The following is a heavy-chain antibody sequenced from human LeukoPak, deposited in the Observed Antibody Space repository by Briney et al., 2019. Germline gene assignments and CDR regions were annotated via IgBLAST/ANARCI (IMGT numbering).Heavy chain of an antibody. V-gene: IGHV4-38-2*01. CDR3: ARHSLTGYSGYDLGDY. Sequence: SETLSLTCAVSGYSVSSGFFWGWIRQPPGKGLEWIATIYHNGHTYYNPSLKSRVTISVDTSKNQFSLKVSSVTAAGTAVYYCARHSLTGYSGYDLGDYWGQGTLVTVSS. J-gene: IGHJ4*02. D-gene: IGHD5-12*01. CDR1: GYSVSSGFF. CDR2: IYHNGHT.